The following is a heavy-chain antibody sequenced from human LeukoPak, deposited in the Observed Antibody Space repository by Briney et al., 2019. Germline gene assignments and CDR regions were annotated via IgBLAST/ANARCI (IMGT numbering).Heavy chain of an antibody. CDR3: ALSDTAMGDY. D-gene: IGHD5-18*01. V-gene: IGHV3-48*03. CDR2: ISSSGSTI. J-gene: IGHJ4*02. CDR1: GFIFSSYE. Sequence: GGSLRLFCAASGFIFSSYEMNWVRQAAGKGLEWVSYISSSGSTIYYADSLKGRFTFSRDNAKNSLYLQMNSLRAEDTGVFYWALSDTAMGDYWGQGTLVTVSS.